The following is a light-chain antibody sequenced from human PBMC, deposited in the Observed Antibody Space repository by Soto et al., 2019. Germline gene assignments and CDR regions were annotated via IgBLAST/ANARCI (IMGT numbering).Light chain of an antibody. CDR3: QQYQSYSRT. J-gene: IGKJ1*01. CDR2: DAS. CDR1: QGIRND. V-gene: IGKV1-17*01. Sequence: DIQMTQSPSPLSASVGDRVTITCRASQGIRNDLGWYQQKPGKAPKRLIYDASSLESGVPSRFSGSGSGTEFTLTISSLKPDDFATYYCQQYQSYSRTFGQGTKVDIK.